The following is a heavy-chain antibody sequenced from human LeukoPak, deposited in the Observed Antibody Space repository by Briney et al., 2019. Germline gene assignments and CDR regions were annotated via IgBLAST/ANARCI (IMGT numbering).Heavy chain of an antibody. Sequence: SQTLSLTCAISGDSVSRHDLTWDWVRQSPSRGLEWLGRTFYRSKWYNDYAVSVKSRITVSPDTSKNQFSLHLNSVTTEDTAVYYCVRSYDWVFDYWGQGTLVTVSS. D-gene: IGHD1-1*01. CDR2: TFYRSKWYN. CDR3: VRSYDWVFDY. J-gene: IGHJ4*02. V-gene: IGHV6-1*01. CDR1: GDSVSRHDLT.